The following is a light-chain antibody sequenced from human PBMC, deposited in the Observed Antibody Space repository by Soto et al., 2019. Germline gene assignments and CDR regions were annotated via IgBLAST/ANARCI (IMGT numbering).Light chain of an antibody. CDR3: CSYAGGPYV. Sequence: QSALTQPRSVSGSPGQSVAISCTGTSSDVGGYNYVSWYQQHPGKAPKVMIYDGSKRPSGVPDRFSGSNSGNTASLTISGLQAEDEADYYCCSYAGGPYVFGTGTKLTVL. V-gene: IGLV2-11*01. CDR1: SSDVGGYNY. CDR2: DGS. J-gene: IGLJ1*01.